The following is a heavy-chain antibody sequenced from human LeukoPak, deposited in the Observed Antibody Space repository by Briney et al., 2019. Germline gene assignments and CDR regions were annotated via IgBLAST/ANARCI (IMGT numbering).Heavy chain of an antibody. D-gene: IGHD3-3*01. Sequence: PSQTLSLTCTVSGGSISSGDYYWSWIRQPPGKGLEWIGNIYYSGSTYYNPSLKSRVTISVDTSKNQFSLKLSSVTAADTAVYYCAREEEMTIPNYYYYYMDVWGKGTTVTVSS. J-gene: IGHJ6*03. V-gene: IGHV4-30-4*08. CDR1: GGSISSGDYY. CDR3: AREEEMTIPNYYYYYMDV. CDR2: IYYSGST.